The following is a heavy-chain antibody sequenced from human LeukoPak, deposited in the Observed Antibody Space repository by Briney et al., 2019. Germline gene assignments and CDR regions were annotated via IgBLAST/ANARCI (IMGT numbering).Heavy chain of an antibody. CDR2: IYHSGST. CDR1: GGSISSGGYS. V-gene: IGHV4-30-2*01. D-gene: IGHD2-15*01. J-gene: IGHJ3*02. Sequence: PSETLSLTCAVSGGSISSGGYSWSWIRQPPGKGLEWIGYIYHSGSTYYNPSLKSRVTMSLDTSKKQFSLKLSSVTAADTAVYYCARAGGGGGNPPPDAFDIWGQGTMVTVSS. CDR3: ARAGGGGGNPPPDAFDI.